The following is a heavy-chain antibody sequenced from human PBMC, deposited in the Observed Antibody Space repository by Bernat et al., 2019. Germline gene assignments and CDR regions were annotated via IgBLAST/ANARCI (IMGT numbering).Heavy chain of an antibody. V-gene: IGHV3-23*01. J-gene: IGHJ4*02. CDR1: GFTFSSYA. CDR2: ISGSGGST. CDR3: AKCPATMIPDPYYFDY. Sequence: EVQLLESGGCLVQPGGSLRLSCAASGFTFSSYAMSWVRQAPGKGLEWVSAISGSGGSTYYADSVKGRFTISRDNSKNTLYLQMNSLRAEDTAVYYCAKCPATMIPDPYYFDYWGQGTLVTVSS. D-gene: IGHD3-22*01.